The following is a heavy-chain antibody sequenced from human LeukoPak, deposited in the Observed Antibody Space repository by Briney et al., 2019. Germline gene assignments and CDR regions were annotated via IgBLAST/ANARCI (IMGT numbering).Heavy chain of an antibody. CDR1: GYTFTSYD. V-gene: IGHV1-8*01. CDR2: MNPNSGNT. Sequence: ASVKVSCKASGYTFTSYDINWVRQATGQGLEWMGLMNPNSGNTGYAQKFQGRVTMTRNTAISTAYMELSSLRSEDTAVYYCARGGYDFWSGYYSKYNWFDPWGQGTLVTVSS. D-gene: IGHD3-3*01. CDR3: ARGGYDFWSGYYSKYNWFDP. J-gene: IGHJ5*02.